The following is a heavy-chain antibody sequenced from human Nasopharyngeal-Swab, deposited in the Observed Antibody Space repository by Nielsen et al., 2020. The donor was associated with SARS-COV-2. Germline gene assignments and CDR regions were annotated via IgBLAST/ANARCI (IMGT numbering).Heavy chain of an antibody. J-gene: IGHJ6*02. D-gene: IGHD3-10*01. CDR3: AKDRGTMVRGVPYYYGMDV. V-gene: IGHV3-20*04. CDR2: INWNGGSI. CDR1: GFTFDDYG. Sequence: GESLKISCAASGFTFDDYGMSWVRQAPGKGLEWVSGINWNGGSIGYADSVKGRFTISRDNAKNSLYLQMNSLRAEDTALYYCAKDRGTMVRGVPYYYGMDVWGQGTTVTVSS.